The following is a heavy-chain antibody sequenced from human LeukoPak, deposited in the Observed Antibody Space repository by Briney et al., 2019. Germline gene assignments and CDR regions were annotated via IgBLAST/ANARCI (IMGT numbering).Heavy chain of an antibody. J-gene: IGHJ4*02. CDR1: GYIFTDYY. CDR2: IHPNSGGT. Sequence: ASVTVSCKASGYIFTDYYMHWVRQVPGQGPEWMGWIHPNSGGTNYAQKFQGWVTMTRDTSISTAYVDLSRLTSDDTAIYYCARGLINGHDFDYWGQGTLVTVSS. CDR3: ARGLINGHDFDY. D-gene: IGHD1-20*01. V-gene: IGHV1-2*04.